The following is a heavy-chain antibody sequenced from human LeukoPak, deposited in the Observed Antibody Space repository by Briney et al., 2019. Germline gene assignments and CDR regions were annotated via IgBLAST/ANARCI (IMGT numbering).Heavy chain of an antibody. CDR3: ARGFRGSSSWYNY. Sequence: SETLSLTCTVSGGSISSYYWSWIRQPPGEGLQWIGHIYYSGSTNYNTSLKSRVTISVDTSKNQFSLKLSSVTAADTAVYYCARGFRGSSSWYNYWGQGTMVTVSS. CDR1: GGSISSYY. J-gene: IGHJ4*02. V-gene: IGHV4-59*01. D-gene: IGHD6-13*01. CDR2: IYYSGST.